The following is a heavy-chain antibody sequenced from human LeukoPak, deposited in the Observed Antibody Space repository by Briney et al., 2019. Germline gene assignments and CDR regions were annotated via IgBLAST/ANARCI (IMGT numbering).Heavy chain of an antibody. CDR1: GFTFSTYS. CDR2: IYSGGST. Sequence: GGSLRLSCAASGFTFSTYSMNWVRQAPGKGLEWVSLIYSGGSTYYADSVKGRFTISRDNSKNMLYLQMNSLRAEDTAVYYCARMYRSSWHYDYWGQGTLVTVSS. D-gene: IGHD6-13*01. J-gene: IGHJ4*02. CDR3: ARMYRSSWHYDY. V-gene: IGHV3-53*01.